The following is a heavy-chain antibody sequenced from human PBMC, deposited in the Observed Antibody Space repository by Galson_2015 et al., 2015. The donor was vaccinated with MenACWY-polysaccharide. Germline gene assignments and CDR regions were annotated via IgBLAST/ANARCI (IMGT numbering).Heavy chain of an antibody. V-gene: IGHV3-23*01. Sequence: SLRLSCAASGFTFSLYAMSWVRQAPGKGLEWVSGLSGSGGTTYYADPVKGRFTISRDNSKNTLYLQMNSLRAEDTAVYYCAKDANTVTTRACYSWGQGTLVTVSA. CDR3: AKDANTVTTRACYS. D-gene: IGHD4-17*01. J-gene: IGHJ4*02. CDR2: LSGSGGTT. CDR1: GFTFSLYA.